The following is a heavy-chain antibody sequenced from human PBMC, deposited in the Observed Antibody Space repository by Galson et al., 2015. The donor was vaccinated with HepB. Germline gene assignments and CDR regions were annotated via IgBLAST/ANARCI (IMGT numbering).Heavy chain of an antibody. CDR3: ARDYSGQLVYNWFDP. Sequence: SVKVSCKASGYTFTSYYMHWVRQAPGQGLEWMGIINPSGGSTSYAQKFQGRVTMTRDTSTSTVYMELSSLRSEDTAVYYCARDYSGQLVYNWFDPWGQGTLVTVSS. J-gene: IGHJ5*02. CDR1: GYTFTSYY. D-gene: IGHD6-6*01. CDR2: INPSGGST. V-gene: IGHV1-46*01.